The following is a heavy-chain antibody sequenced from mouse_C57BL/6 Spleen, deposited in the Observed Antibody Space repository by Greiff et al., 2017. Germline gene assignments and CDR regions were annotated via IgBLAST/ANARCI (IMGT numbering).Heavy chain of an antibody. CDR2: IYPGDGDT. D-gene: IGHD4-1*01. CDR3: ARSWDAYFDY. J-gene: IGHJ2*01. V-gene: IGHV1-82*01. CDR1: GYAFSSSW. Sequence: QVQLQQSGPELVKPGASVKISCKASGYAFSSSWMNWVKQRPGKGLEWIGRIYPGDGDTNYNGKFKGKATLTADKSSSTAYMQLSSLTSEDSAVXFCARSWDAYFDYWGQGTTLTVSS.